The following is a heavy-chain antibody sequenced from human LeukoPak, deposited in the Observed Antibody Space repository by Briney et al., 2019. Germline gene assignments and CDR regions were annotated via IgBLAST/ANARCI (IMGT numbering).Heavy chain of an antibody. D-gene: IGHD6-13*01. J-gene: IGHJ4*02. V-gene: IGHV3-48*03. CDR1: GFMFHDYG. CDR3: ARAYSSSWYGYDY. Sequence: GGSLRLSCAASGFMFHDYGMNWVRQGPGKGLEWVSYISSSGSTIYYADSVKGRFTISRDNAKNSLYLQMNSLRAEDTAVYYCARAYSSSWYGYDYWGQGTLVTVSS. CDR2: ISSSGSTI.